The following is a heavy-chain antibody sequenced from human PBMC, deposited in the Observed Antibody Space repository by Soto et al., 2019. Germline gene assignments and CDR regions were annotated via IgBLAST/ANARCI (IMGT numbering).Heavy chain of an antibody. Sequence: QVQVQESGPGLVKPSETLSLTCTVSGGSISGSSYYWGWIRQPPGKGLEWIGSIFYSGSTYYNPSLKSRVTIPVDTPKNQFSLELSSVTAADTAVYYCEVGYSARPGEYWGQGTLVTVSS. CDR3: EVGYSARPGEY. CDR2: IFYSGST. J-gene: IGHJ1*01. D-gene: IGHD5-12*01. V-gene: IGHV4-39*01. CDR1: GGSISGSSYY.